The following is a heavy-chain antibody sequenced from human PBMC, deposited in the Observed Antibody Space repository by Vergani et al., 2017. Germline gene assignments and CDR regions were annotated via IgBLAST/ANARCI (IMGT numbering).Heavy chain of an antibody. CDR2: ISWNSGSI. CDR1: GFTLDDYA. CDR3: AGDGVAAADNYYYYYMDV. J-gene: IGHJ6*03. Sequence: EVQLVESGGGLVQPGRSLRLSCAASGFTLDDYAMHWVRQAPRKGLEWVSGISWNSGSIVYADSVKGRFTITRDNAKNSLYLQMNSLRSEDRAVDYCAGDGVAAADNYYYYYMDVWGKGTTVTVSS. V-gene: IGHV3-9*01. D-gene: IGHD6-13*01.